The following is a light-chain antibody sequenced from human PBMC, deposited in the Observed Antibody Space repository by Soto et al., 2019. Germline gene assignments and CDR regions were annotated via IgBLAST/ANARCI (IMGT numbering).Light chain of an antibody. Sequence: DIQMTQSPSSLSASVGDRVTITCRASQDISHYLAWFQQKPGKVPKRLIFAVSNLESGVPSRFRGSGSGTEFTLTITSLQPEDFATYYCLQHNSYPWTFGQGTKVEIK. CDR3: LQHNSYPWT. CDR1: QDISHY. V-gene: IGKV1-17*03. CDR2: AVS. J-gene: IGKJ1*01.